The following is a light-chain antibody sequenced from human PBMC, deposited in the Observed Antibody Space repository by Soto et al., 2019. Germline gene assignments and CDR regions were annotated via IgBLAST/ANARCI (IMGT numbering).Light chain of an antibody. CDR3: TSYTSSSTYV. V-gene: IGLV2-14*01. CDR2: DVS. CDR1: SSDVGGYKY. Sequence: QSVLTQPASVSGSPGQSIAISCTGTSSDVGGYKYVSWYQQHPGKAPKLMIYDVSNRPSGVSDRFSGSKSGNTASLTISGLLADDEADYYCTSYTSSSTYVFGTGTKLTVL. J-gene: IGLJ1*01.